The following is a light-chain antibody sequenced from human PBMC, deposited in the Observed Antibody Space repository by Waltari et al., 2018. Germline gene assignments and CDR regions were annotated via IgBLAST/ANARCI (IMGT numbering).Light chain of an antibody. Sequence: DIVMTQSPDSLAVSPGERATIYCKSSQSVLYSTNNRDYLAWYHQKVGQPPKLLINWASTRESGVPDRFSGSGSGTDFNLTISNLQPEDVAVYYCQQYYSTPLTFGGGTKIEI. CDR1: QSVLYSTNNRDY. CDR3: QQYYSTPLT. J-gene: IGKJ4*01. CDR2: WAS. V-gene: IGKV4-1*01.